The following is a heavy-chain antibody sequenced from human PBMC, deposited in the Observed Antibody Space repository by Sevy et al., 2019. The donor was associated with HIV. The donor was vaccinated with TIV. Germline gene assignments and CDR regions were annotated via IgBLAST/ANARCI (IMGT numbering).Heavy chain of an antibody. J-gene: IGHJ4*02. Sequence: SETLSLTCTVSGGSITSLYWNWIRQPPGKGLEWIANIYYNGHINYNPSLKSRVTLSLDTSKNQFSLRLSSVTAADTALYYCAGENTWGRGYSWGQGTLVTVSS. CDR3: AGENTWGRGYS. D-gene: IGHD1-26*01. CDR1: GGSITSLY. V-gene: IGHV4-59*08. CDR2: IYYNGHI.